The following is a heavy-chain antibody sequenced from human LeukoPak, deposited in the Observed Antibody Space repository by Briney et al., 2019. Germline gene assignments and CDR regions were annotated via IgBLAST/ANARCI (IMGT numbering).Heavy chain of an antibody. Sequence: ASVKVSCKASGYTXTGYYMHWVRQAPGQGLEWMGWINPNSGGTNYAQKFQGRVTMTRDTSISKVYMELSRLRSDDTAVYYCARVAVEMASWFDPWGQGTLLTVSS. CDR3: ARVAVEMASWFDP. J-gene: IGHJ5*02. CDR1: GYTXTGYY. D-gene: IGHD5-24*01. CDR2: INPNSGGT. V-gene: IGHV1-2*02.